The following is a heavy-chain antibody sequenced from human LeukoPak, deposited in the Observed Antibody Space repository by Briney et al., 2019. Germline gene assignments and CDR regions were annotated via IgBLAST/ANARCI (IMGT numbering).Heavy chain of an antibody. J-gene: IGHJ6*02. Sequence: PSETLSLTCTVSGGSISSYYWSWIRQPAGKGLEWIGRIYTSGSTNYNPSLKSRVTMSVDTSKNQFSLKLSSVTAADTAVYYCARGLSITIFRPYYYGMDVWGQGTTVTVSS. CDR1: GGSISSYY. CDR2: IYTSGST. V-gene: IGHV4-4*07. CDR3: ARGLSITIFRPYYYGMDV. D-gene: IGHD3-9*01.